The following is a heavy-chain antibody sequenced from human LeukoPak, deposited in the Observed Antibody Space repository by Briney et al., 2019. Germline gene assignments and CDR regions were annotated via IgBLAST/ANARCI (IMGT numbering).Heavy chain of an antibody. V-gene: IGHV3-66*01. D-gene: IGHD2-2*01. J-gene: IGHJ4*02. CDR3: ARDRAPPTSWYFDY. Sequence: PGGSLRLSCAVSGLTVSNNYMSWVRQAPGKGLEWVSVIYSGGTTYYADPVKGRFTISRDNSKNTLYLHMNSLGAEDTAVYYCARDRAPPTSWYFDYWGQGTLVTVSS. CDR2: IYSGGTT. CDR1: GLTVSNNY.